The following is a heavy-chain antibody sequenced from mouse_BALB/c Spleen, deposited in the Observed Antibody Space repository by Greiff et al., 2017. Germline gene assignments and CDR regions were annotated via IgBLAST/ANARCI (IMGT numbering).Heavy chain of an antibody. J-gene: IGHJ3*01. CDR1: GFTFSSYA. CDR3: ARAYGNYPWFAY. CDR2: ISSGGSYT. V-gene: IGHV5-9-4*01. Sequence: EVKVVESGGGLVKPGGSLKLSCAASGFTFSSYAMSWVRQSPEKRLEWVAEISSGGSYTYYPDTVTGRFTISRDNAKNTLYLEMSSLRSEDTAMYYCARAYGNYPWFAYWGQGNLVTVAA. D-gene: IGHD2-1*01.